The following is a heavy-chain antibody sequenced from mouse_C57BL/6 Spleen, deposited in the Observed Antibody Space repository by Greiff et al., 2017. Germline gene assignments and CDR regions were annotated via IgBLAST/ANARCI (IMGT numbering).Heavy chain of an antibody. Sequence: VQLQQSGPELVKPGASVKMSCKASGYTFTDYNMHWVKQSHGKSLEWIGYINPNNGGTSYNQKFKGKATLTVNKSSSTAYMELRSLTSEDSAVYYCAHYYGSSPWLAYWGQGTLVTVSA. V-gene: IGHV1-22*01. CDR3: AHYYGSSPWLAY. CDR2: INPNNGGT. CDR1: GYTFTDYN. D-gene: IGHD1-1*01. J-gene: IGHJ3*01.